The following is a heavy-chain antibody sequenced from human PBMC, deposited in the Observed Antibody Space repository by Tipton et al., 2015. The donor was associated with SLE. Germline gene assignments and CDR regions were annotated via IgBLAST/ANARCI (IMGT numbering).Heavy chain of an antibody. CDR2: IYYSGSN. CDR1: GDSISSSSYY. Sequence: LRLSCTVSGDSISSSSYYWGWIRQPPGKGLEWIGSIYYSGSNYYNPSLKSRVTISVGTSKNQFSLKLSSVTAADTAVYYCARGVAEIDYWGQGTLVTVSS. J-gene: IGHJ4*02. V-gene: IGHV4-39*07. CDR3: ARGVAEIDY. D-gene: IGHD2-15*01.